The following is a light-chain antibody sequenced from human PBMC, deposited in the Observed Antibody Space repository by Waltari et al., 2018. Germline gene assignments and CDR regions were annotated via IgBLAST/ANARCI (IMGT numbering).Light chain of an antibody. J-gene: IGKJ1*01. CDR1: PSISSW. CDR3: QQYNSYSWT. V-gene: IGKV1-5*03. CDR2: QAS. Sequence: DVQMTQSPSTLPVSVGDRVTITCRASPSISSWLAWYQQKPGKAPKLLIYQASTLESGVPSRFSGSGSGTEFTLTISSLQPDDFATYHCQQYNSYSWTFGQGTKVEIK.